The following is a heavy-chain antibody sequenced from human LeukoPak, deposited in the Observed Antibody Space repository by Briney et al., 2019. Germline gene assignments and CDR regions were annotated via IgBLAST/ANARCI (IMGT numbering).Heavy chain of an antibody. CDR3: AREMLNGASDY. V-gene: IGHV1-69*13. Sequence: SVKVSCTASGGTFSSYAISWVRQARGQGLGWMGGIIPIFGTANYAQKFQGRVTITADESTSTAYMELSSLRSEDTAVYYCAREMLNGASDYWGQGTLVTVSS. J-gene: IGHJ4*02. D-gene: IGHD4-17*01. CDR2: IIPIFGTA. CDR1: GGTFSSYA.